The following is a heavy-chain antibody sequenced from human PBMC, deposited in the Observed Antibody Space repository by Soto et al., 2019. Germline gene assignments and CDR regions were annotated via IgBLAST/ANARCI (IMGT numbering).Heavy chain of an antibody. Sequence: QVQLVQSGAEVKKPGSSVKVSCKASGGTFSTYSISWVRQAPGQGLEWMGGSPPIFGTSKYAPNFQGRGTITADESTSTAYMELSSLRSDDTAVYYWARGGRYPKSSSYYGMDVWGQGTTVPVSS. V-gene: IGHV1-69*01. CDR1: GGTFSTYS. J-gene: IGHJ6*02. CDR3: ARGGRYPKSSSYYGMDV. D-gene: IGHD1-20*01. CDR2: SPPIFGTS.